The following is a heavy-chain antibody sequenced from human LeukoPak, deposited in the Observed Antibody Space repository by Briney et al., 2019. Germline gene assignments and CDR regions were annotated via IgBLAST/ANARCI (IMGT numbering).Heavy chain of an antibody. V-gene: IGHV4-34*01. Sequence: SETLSLTCAVYGGSFSGYYWSWIRQPPGKGLEWIGEINHSGSINYNPSLKSRVTISVDTSKNQFSLKLSSVTAADTAVYYCARGHNIAAAGTNWFDPWGQGTLVTVSS. CDR3: ARGHNIAAAGTNWFDP. J-gene: IGHJ5*02. CDR2: INHSGSI. CDR1: GGSFSGYY. D-gene: IGHD6-13*01.